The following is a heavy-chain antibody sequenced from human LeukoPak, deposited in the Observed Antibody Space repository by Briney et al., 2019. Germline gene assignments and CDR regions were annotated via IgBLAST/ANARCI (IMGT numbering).Heavy chain of an antibody. D-gene: IGHD3-3*01. V-gene: IGHV3-23*01. Sequence: GGSLRLSCAASTLTFSSYVMTWVRQAPGKGLEWVAIVSGSGGTTDYADSVKGRFTISGDNSNNMVYLQLKSLRVEDTAVYYCAKGRGTFGAIISDAFDVWGHGTMVIVSS. CDR3: AKGRGTFGAIISDAFDV. CDR1: TLTFSSYV. J-gene: IGHJ3*01. CDR2: VSGSGGTT.